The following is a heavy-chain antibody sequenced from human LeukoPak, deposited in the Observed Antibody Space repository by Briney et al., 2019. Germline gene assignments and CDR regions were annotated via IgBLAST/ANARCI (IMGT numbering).Heavy chain of an antibody. Sequence: PGGSLRLSCEASGFSFSTYTMCWVRQALGKGLERGSSISGSGGSRNYGDSVKGRFTSSRDNSKNTLLLQMNSLRAEDTAVYYCAKETSDYGDYVNAFDVWGQGTMVTVSS. CDR1: GFSFSTYT. CDR3: AKETSDYGDYVNAFDV. J-gene: IGHJ3*01. D-gene: IGHD4-17*01. CDR2: ISGSGGSR. V-gene: IGHV3-23*01.